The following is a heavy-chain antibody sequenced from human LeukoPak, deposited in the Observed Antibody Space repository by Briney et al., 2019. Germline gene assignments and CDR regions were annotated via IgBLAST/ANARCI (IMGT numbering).Heavy chain of an antibody. CDR3: ARDSSGSGWSYFDH. CDR1: GFTLGSYA. J-gene: IGHJ4*02. Sequence: GGALRLSCAASGFTLGSYAMHWVRQAPGKGLERGAVISYDGSNKYYADSVNGRFTISRDNSKSTLYLQMNSLRADDTAVYYCARDSSGSGWSYFDHWGQGTLVTVSS. CDR2: ISYDGSNK. V-gene: IGHV3-30*04. D-gene: IGHD6-19*01.